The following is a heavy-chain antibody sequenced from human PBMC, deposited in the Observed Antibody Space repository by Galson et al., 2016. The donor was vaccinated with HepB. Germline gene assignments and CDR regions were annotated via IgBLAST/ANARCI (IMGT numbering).Heavy chain of an antibody. CDR2: LNSDGSTT. V-gene: IGHV3-74*01. CDR3: ARESVHYDSSSGLVNYGMDV. J-gene: IGHJ6*02. D-gene: IGHD3-3*01. CDR1: GFSLSSYW. Sequence: SLRLSCAASGFSLSSYWIHWVRQGPGKGLMWVSGLNSDGSTTSYADSVKGRFTISRDNNQNTVYLQMNSLRAEDKAVYYCARESVHYDSSSGLVNYGMDVWGQGTTVAVSS.